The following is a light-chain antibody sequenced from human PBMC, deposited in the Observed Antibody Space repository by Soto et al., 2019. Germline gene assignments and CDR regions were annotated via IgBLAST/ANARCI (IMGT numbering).Light chain of an antibody. V-gene: IGKV2-28*01. CDR1: QSLLHGNGYNY. J-gene: IGKJ4*01. CDR2: LGS. Sequence: DIVMTQSPLSLPVTPGEPASISCRSSQSLLHGNGYNYLDWYLQKPGQSPQLLIYLGSNRASGVPDRFSGNGSGTDFTLKISRVEAEDVGVYYCLQALQTPLTFGGGTKVEI. CDR3: LQALQTPLT.